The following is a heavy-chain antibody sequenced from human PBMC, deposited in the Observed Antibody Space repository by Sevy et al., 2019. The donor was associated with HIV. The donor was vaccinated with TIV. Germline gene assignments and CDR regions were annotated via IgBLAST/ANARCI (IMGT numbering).Heavy chain of an antibody. V-gene: IGHV1-24*01. J-gene: IGHJ4*02. Sequence: ASVKVSCKVSGRTLTQLSIHWVRQAPGKGLEWMGTFDPEKDEKIYTQKFQGRVTMTEDTSTDTAYMELSRLRSEDTAAYYCATTKDYYESSGDPFDYWGQGTLVTVSS. D-gene: IGHD3-16*01. CDR2: FDPEKDEK. CDR1: GRTLTQLS. CDR3: ATTKDYYESSGDPFDY.